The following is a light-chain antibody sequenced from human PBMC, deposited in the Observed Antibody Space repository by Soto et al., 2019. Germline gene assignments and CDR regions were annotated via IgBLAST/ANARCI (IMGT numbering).Light chain of an antibody. V-gene: IGKV4-1*01. CDR2: WAS. J-gene: IGKJ5*01. Sequence: DFVMTQSPDSLPVSLRERATINCKSSESGLSNNNNYLASFQQKPRQPPTSLSYWASTRGSGVRDRFSGSASGKDFPLTISRLQAEDVAVYYCQQYHSDPITFGQGTRLEIK. CDR3: QQYHSDPIT. CDR1: ESGLSNNNNY.